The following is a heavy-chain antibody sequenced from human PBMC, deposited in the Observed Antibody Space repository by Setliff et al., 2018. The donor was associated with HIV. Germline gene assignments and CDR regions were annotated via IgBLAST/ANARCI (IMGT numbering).Heavy chain of an antibody. CDR2: IYYSGST. D-gene: IGHD3-9*01. J-gene: IGHJ4*02. CDR3: ARELRYFDWLLPFDY. Sequence: TLSLTCTVSGGSISSSSYYWGWIRQPPGKGLEWIGSIYYSGSTYYNPSLKSRVTISVDTSKNQFSLKLSSVTAADTAVYYCARELRYFDWLLPFDYWGQGTLVTVS. CDR1: GGSISSSSYY. V-gene: IGHV4-39*02.